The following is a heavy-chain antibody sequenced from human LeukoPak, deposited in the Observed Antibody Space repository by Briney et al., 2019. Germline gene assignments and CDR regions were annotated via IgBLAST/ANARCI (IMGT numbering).Heavy chain of an antibody. CDR3: TIEGRYDFLSCYHDY. J-gene: IGHJ4*02. V-gene: IGHV3-23*01. D-gene: IGHD3-3*01. CDR1: GFTFSSYA. CDR2: ISGSGGST. Sequence: GGSLRLSCAASGFTFSSYAMSWVRQAPGKGLEWVSSISGSGGSTYYGDSVKGRFTISRDNSKKTLHLQMNSLRAEDMAVYYCTIEGRYDFLSCYHDYWGQGTLVTVSS.